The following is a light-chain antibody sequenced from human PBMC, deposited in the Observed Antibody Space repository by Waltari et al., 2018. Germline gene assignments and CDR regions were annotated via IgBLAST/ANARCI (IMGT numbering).Light chain of an antibody. CDR2: EDT. CDR3: CSYAGSGSWV. Sequence: QSALTQPASVSGPPGQSITMSCSGSGSEAGSYNLVSWYQQHPGKAPKLIIYEDTKRPSGISNRFSASKSDNTDSLTISGLQAEDEAEYYCCSYAGSGSWVFGGGTKLTVL. V-gene: IGLV2-23*01. J-gene: IGLJ3*02. CDR1: GSEAGSYNL.